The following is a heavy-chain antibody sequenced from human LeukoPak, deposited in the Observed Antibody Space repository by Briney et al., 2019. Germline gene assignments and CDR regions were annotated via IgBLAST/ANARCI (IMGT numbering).Heavy chain of an antibody. CDR1: TGSISTYY. CDR2: IHYSGST. Sequence: SETLSLTCTVSTGSISTYYWTWIRQAPGKGLEWIGYIHYSGSTNYNPSLKSRVTISVDASNNQFSLKLSSVTAADTAVYYCARARGKMATTYDYWGQGTLVTVSS. CDR3: ARARGKMATTYDY. V-gene: IGHV4-59*01. D-gene: IGHD5-24*01. J-gene: IGHJ4*02.